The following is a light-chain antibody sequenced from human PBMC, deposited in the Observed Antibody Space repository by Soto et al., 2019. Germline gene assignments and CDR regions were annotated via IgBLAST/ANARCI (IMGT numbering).Light chain of an antibody. Sequence: EIVLTQSQATLSLSPGERAILSCGASQSVSSSYLAWYQQKPGQAPRLLIYGASNRATGIPDRFSGSGSGTDFTLTISRLEPEDFAVYYCQQYGSSGTFGQGTKVDIK. CDR3: QQYGSSGT. J-gene: IGKJ1*01. CDR2: GAS. V-gene: IGKV3-20*01. CDR1: QSVSSSY.